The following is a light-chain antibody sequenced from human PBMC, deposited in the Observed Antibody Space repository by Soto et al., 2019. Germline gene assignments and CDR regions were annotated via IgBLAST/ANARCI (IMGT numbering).Light chain of an antibody. CDR1: QSVVHSDGNTY. Sequence: DIVMTQTPLSSPVTVGQPASISWRSSQSVVHSDGNTYLSWLQQRPGQAPRLLIYGASSRATGIPDRFSGSGSGTDFTLTISRLEPEDFAVYYCQQYGSSPPITFGQGTRLEI. CDR3: QQYGSSPPIT. CDR2: GAS. V-gene: IGKV2-24*01. J-gene: IGKJ5*01.